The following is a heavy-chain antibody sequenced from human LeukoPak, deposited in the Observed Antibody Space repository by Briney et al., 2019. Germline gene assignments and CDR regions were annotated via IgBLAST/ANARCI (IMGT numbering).Heavy chain of an antibody. D-gene: IGHD5-18*01. V-gene: IGHV3-30*02. CDR1: GFTFSSYG. CDR2: IRYDGSDQ. Sequence: GGSLRLSCAASGFTFSSYGMHWVRQAPGKGLEWVGFIRYDGSDQYYTDSVKGRFTISRDNSKTTVFLQMNSLRAEDTAVYFCAKDRGIQTYFYYYYMDVWGKGTTVTISS. J-gene: IGHJ6*03. CDR3: AKDRGIQTYFYYYYMDV.